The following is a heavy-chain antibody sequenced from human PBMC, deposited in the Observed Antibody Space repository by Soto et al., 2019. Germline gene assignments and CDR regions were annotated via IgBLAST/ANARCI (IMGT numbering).Heavy chain of an antibody. CDR2: ISAYNGNT. D-gene: IGHD5-18*01. V-gene: IGHV1-18*01. CDR3: ARAQSIVDTAMTP. CDR1: GYTFTSYG. J-gene: IGHJ5*02. Sequence: GAVKVSCKASGYTFTSYGISWVRQAPGQGLEWMGWISAYNGNTNYAQKLQGRVTMTTDTSTSTAYMELRSLRSDDTAVYYCARAQSIVDTAMTPWGQGTRVPVS.